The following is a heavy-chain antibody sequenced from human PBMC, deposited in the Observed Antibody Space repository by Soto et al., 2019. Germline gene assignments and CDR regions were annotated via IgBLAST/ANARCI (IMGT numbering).Heavy chain of an antibody. V-gene: IGHV4-59*01. CDR2: IYYSGST. CDR3: ARDRRTGYCSSTSCYASLSWFDP. Sequence: PSETLSLTCTVSGGSISSYYWSWIRQPPGKGLEWIGYIYYSGSTNYNPSLKSRVTISVDTPKNQFSLKLSSVTAADTAVYYCARDRRTGYCSSTSCYASLSWFDPWGQGTLVTVSS. J-gene: IGHJ5*02. CDR1: GGSISSYY. D-gene: IGHD2-2*01.